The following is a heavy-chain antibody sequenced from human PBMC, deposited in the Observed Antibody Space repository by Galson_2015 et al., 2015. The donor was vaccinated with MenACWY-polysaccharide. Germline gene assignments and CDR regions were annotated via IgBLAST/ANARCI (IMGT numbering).Heavy chain of an antibody. Sequence: QSGAEVIKPGESLLISCTGLGSSFDSYWIGWVRQMPGKGLEWMGIIYPGGSDARYSPSFQGQVTMSVDKSISTAYLQWNSLKASDTAIYYCARITGGESFQSWGQGALVTV. CDR1: GSSFDSYW. D-gene: IGHD3-10*01. CDR2: IYPGGSDA. V-gene: IGHV5-51*03. J-gene: IGHJ1*01. CDR3: ARITGGESFQS.